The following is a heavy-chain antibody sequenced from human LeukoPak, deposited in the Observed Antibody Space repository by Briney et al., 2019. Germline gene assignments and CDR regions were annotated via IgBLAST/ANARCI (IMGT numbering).Heavy chain of an antibody. CDR2: ISSSGSTI. D-gene: IGHD1-7*01. CDR1: GFSLSSHW. J-gene: IGHJ4*02. Sequence: GGSLRLSCAASGFSLSSHWMSWVRQAPGKGLEWVSYISSSGSTIYYADSVKGRFTISRDNAKNSLYLQMNSLRAEDTAVYYCARLGATGTTDYWGQGTLVTVSS. CDR3: ARLGATGTTDY. V-gene: IGHV3-48*04.